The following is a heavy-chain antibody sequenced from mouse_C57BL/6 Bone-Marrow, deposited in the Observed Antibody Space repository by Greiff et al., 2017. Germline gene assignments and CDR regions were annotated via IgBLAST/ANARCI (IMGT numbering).Heavy chain of an antibody. J-gene: IGHJ2*01. CDR1: GYAFTNYL. Sequence: QVHVKQSGAELVRPGTSVKVSCKASGYAFTNYLIEWVKQRPGQGLEWIGVINPGSGGTNYNEKFKGKATLTADKSSSTAYMQLSSLTSEDSAVYFCAREFPYYYGSSLDYWGQGTTLTVSS. D-gene: IGHD1-1*01. CDR2: INPGSGGT. V-gene: IGHV1-54*01. CDR3: AREFPYYYGSSLDY.